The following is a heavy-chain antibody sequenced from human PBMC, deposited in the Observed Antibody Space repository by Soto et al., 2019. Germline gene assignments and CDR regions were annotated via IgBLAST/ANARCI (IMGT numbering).Heavy chain of an antibody. CDR2: FRGTSDTT. CDR3: AKDHSNFGLGP. CDR1: GFTFSSYA. J-gene: IGHJ5*02. V-gene: IGHV3-23*01. Sequence: PGGSLRLSCAASGFTFSSYAMSWVRQAPGKGLEWVSGFRGTSDTTYYADSVKGRFSISKDNSRNMLYLQLNSLRVEDTAIYYCAKDHSNFGLGPWGQGTLVTVSS. D-gene: IGHD4-4*01.